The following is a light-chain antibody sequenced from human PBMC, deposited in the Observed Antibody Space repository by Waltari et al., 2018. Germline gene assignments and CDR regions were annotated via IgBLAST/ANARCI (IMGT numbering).Light chain of an antibody. Sequence: DIQLTQTPYFLSASVGDRVTITCRASQGSSSYLTWFQQQPGKAPNLLIYAASTLQSGVPSRFSGSGSGTEFTLTISSLQPEDFATYYCHQVNTYPLTFGGGTKVEIK. CDR1: QGSSSY. J-gene: IGKJ4*02. V-gene: IGKV1-9*01. CDR2: AAS. CDR3: HQVNTYPLT.